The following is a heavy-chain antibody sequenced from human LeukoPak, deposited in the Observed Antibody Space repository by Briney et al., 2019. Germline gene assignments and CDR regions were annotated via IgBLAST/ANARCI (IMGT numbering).Heavy chain of an antibody. CDR2: IIPIFGTA. D-gene: IGHD3-3*01. Sequence: ASVKVSCKASGGTFSSYAISWVRQAPGQGLEWMGGIIPIFGTANYAQKFQGRVTITTDESTSTAYMELSSLRSEDTAVYYCARGNDFWSGYLRSAFDIWGQGTMVTVSS. CDR3: ARGNDFWSGYLRSAFDI. V-gene: IGHV1-69*05. CDR1: GGTFSSYA. J-gene: IGHJ3*02.